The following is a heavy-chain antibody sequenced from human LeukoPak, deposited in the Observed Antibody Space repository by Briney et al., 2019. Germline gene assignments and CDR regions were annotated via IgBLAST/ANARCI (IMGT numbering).Heavy chain of an antibody. CDR3: ARDGRGYSDYDFRYFDY. V-gene: IGHV1-69*17. CDR1: GGTFRSYA. CDR2: IIPMFDIT. J-gene: IGHJ4*02. D-gene: IGHD5-12*01. Sequence: SVKVSCRASGGTFRSYAISWVRQAPGQGLEWMGGIIPMFDITNYAQKFQGRVTIIADKSTSTAYMELSSLRSEDTAVYYCARDGRGYSDYDFRYFDYWGQGTLVTVSS.